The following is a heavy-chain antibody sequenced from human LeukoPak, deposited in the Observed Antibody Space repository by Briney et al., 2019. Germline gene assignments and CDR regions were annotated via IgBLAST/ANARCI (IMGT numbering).Heavy chain of an antibody. V-gene: IGHV1-8*01. J-gene: IGHJ5*02. CDR1: GYTFTSYD. D-gene: IGHD3-10*01. CDR3: ARGLSYFAVYWFDP. Sequence: ASVKVSCKASGYTFTSYDINWVRQATGQGLEWMGWMNPDSGNTGYAQKFQGRVTMTRNTSISTAYMELSSLRSEDTAVYYCARGLSYFAVYWFDPWGQGTLVTVSS. CDR2: MNPDSGNT.